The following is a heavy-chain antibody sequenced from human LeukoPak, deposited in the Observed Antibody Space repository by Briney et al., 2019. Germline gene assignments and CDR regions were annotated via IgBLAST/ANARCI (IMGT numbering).Heavy chain of an antibody. J-gene: IGHJ4*02. Sequence: TGGSLRLSCAASGFTFSSYGMHWVRQAPGKGLEWVAVISYDGSNKYYADSVKGRFTISRDNSKNTLYLQMNSLRAEDTAVYYCAKDLDYDSSGYYPDFGGQGTLVTVSS. CDR1: GFTFSSYG. CDR2: ISYDGSNK. V-gene: IGHV3-30*18. D-gene: IGHD3-22*01. CDR3: AKDLDYDSSGYYPDF.